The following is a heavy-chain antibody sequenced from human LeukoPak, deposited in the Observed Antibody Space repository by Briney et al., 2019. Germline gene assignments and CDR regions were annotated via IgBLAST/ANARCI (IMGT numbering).Heavy chain of an antibody. V-gene: IGHV4-39*01. CDR3: ARRLVGAHTFDY. CDR1: GGSISIYY. J-gene: IGHJ4*02. Sequence: SETLSLTCTVSGGSISIYYWGWIRQPPGKGLEWIGSIYYSGSTYYNPSLKSRVTISVDTSKNQFSLKLSSVTAADTAVYYCARRLVGAHTFDYWGQGTLVTVSS. D-gene: IGHD1-26*01. CDR2: IYYSGST.